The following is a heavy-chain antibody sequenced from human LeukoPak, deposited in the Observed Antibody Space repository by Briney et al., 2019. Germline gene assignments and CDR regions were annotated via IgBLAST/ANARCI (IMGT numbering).Heavy chain of an antibody. CDR2: IYSDGST. V-gene: IGHV3-66*01. CDR1: GFNVISNY. J-gene: IGHJ4*02. CDR3: ARDLTSYDYVWDY. D-gene: IGHD3-16*01. Sequence: GGSLRLSCAASGFNVISNYMSWVRQAPGKGLQWVSLIYSDGSTYYADSVKGRFTISRDTSKNTLYLQMNNLRAEDTAVYYCARDLTSYDYVWDYWGQGTLVTVSS.